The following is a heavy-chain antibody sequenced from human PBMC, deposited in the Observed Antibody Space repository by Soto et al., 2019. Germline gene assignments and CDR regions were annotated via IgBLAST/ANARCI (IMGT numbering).Heavy chain of an antibody. D-gene: IGHD3-16*01. CDR2: ISYDGSNK. J-gene: IGHJ6*03. CDR3: AKARLGYYYYMDV. V-gene: IGHV3-30-3*01. Sequence: GGSLRLSCAASGFTFSSYAMHWVRQAPGKGLEWVAVISYDGSNKYYADSVKGRFTISRDNAKNSLYLQMNSLRAEDTALYYCAKARLGYYYYMDVWGKGTTVTVSS. CDR1: GFTFSSYA.